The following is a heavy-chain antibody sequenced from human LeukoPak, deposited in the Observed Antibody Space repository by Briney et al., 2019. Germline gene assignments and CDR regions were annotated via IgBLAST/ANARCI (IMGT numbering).Heavy chain of an antibody. J-gene: IGHJ4*02. CDR2: ISGSGGSI. Sequence: GGSLRLSCAASGFTFSSYAMSWVRQAPGKGLEWVSGISGSGGSIYYAGSVKGRLTISRDKSKNTLYLQLDSLRAEDTALYYCAKGSITLIRGVRGPFDYWGQGILVTVSS. D-gene: IGHD3-10*01. CDR3: AKGSITLIRGVRGPFDY. CDR1: GFTFSSYA. V-gene: IGHV3-23*01.